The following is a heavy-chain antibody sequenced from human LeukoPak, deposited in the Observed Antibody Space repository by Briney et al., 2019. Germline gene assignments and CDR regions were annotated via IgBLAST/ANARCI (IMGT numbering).Heavy chain of an antibody. V-gene: IGHV3-30*18. D-gene: IGHD2-2*01. J-gene: IGHJ4*02. CDR1: GFTFSSYG. CDR2: ISYDGSNK. Sequence: GGSLRLSRAASGFTFSSYGMHWVRQAPGKGLEWVAVISYDGSNKYYADSVKGRFTISRDNSKNTLYLQMSSLRAEDTAVYYCAKDGDYCSSTSCYPAELDYWGQGTLVTVSS. CDR3: AKDGDYCSSTSCYPAELDY.